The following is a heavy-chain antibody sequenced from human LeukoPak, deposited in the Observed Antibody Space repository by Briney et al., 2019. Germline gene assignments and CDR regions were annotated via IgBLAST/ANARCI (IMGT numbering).Heavy chain of an antibody. CDR3: ARGGRGYGNFDY. D-gene: IGHD5-12*01. CDR1: GGSISSYY. CDR2: IYHSGST. Sequence: SETLSLTCTVSGGSISSYYWSWIRQPPGKGLEWIGYIYHSGSTYYNPSLKSRVTISVDRSKNQFSLKLSSVTAADTAVYYCARGGRGYGNFDYWGQGTLVTVSS. V-gene: IGHV4-59*01. J-gene: IGHJ4*02.